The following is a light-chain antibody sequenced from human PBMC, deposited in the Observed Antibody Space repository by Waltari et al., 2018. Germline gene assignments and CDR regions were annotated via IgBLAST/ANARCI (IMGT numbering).Light chain of an antibody. CDR3: MQGTHWPGT. CDR2: DVS. V-gene: IGKV2-30*01. J-gene: IGKJ2*01. Sequence: DVVMTQSPLSLPITLGQPASISCRSSQSLVNIFGNTYLNWFQQRPGQGPRRLIYDVSYRDSGVPERLRGSGSGTDFTLKISRVEAEDVGMYYCMQGTHWPGTFGQGTKLEIK. CDR1: QSLVNIFGNTY.